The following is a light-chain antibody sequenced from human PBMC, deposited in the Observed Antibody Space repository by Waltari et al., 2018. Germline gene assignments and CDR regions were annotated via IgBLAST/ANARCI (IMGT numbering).Light chain of an antibody. J-gene: IGLJ2*01. CDR3: NSYTTGSTLTVI. CDR2: DVS. Sequence: QSALTQPASVSGSPGQSITLSCTGTRSDIGTYNFFSWYQQHPGKAPKLIIYDVSNRPSGVSNRFSGSWSGNTASLTISGLQAEDEADYYCNSYTTGSTLTVIFGGGTKLTVL. V-gene: IGLV2-14*03. CDR1: RSDIGTYNF.